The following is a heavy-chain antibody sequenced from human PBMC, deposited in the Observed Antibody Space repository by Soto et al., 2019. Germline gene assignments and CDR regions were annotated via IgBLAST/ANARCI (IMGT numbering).Heavy chain of an antibody. V-gene: IGHV3-23*01. CDR1: GFTFSSYA. J-gene: IGHJ6*02. Sequence: PGGSLRLSCAASGFTFSSYAMSWVRQAPGKGLEWVSAISGSGGSTYYADSVKGRFTISRDNSKNTLYLQMNSLRAEDTAVYYCAKDLNDFWSGSISGSPSDVWGQGTTVTVSS. D-gene: IGHD3-3*01. CDR2: ISGSGGST. CDR3: AKDLNDFWSGSISGSPSDV.